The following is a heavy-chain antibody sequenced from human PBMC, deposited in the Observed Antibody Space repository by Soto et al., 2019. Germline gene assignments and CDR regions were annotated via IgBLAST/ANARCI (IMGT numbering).Heavy chain of an antibody. V-gene: IGHV1-69*13. J-gene: IGHJ4*02. Sequence: SVKVPCRASGGTFSSYAISWVRQAPGQGLEWMGGIIPIFGTANYEQKFQGRVTITADESTSTAYMELSSLRSEDTAVYYCARDFSSGGSYYTYFVYWGQGTLVTVYS. CDR3: ARDFSSGGSYYTYFVY. CDR2: IIPIFGTA. D-gene: IGHD1-26*01. CDR1: GGTFSSYA.